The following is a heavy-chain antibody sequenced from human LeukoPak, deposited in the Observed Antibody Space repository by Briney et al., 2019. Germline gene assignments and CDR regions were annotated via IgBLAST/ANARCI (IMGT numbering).Heavy chain of an antibody. V-gene: IGHV4-4*07. D-gene: IGHD3-10*01. J-gene: IGHJ4*02. CDR1: GGSISSYY. CDR3: ARDRAYYYGSGSYYDY. Sequence: PSETLSLTCTVSGGSISSYYWSWIRQPAGKGLEWIGRIYTSGSTNYNPSLKSRVTMSVDTSKNQFSLKLSSVTAADTAVYYCARDRAYYYGSGSYYDYWGQGTLVTVSS. CDR2: IYTSGST.